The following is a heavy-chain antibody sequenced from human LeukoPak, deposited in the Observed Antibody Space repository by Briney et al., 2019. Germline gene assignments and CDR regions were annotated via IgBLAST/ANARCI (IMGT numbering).Heavy chain of an antibody. D-gene: IGHD1-26*01. V-gene: IGHV4-59*01. CDR2: IHFSGST. Sequence: SETLSLTCSVSGGSISSYYWSWIRQPPGKGLEWIGSIHFSGSTNYNPSLRSRVTISVDTSKNQLSLKLSSVTAADTAVYYCARDLGGIYFDYWGQGTLVTVSS. CDR1: GGSISSYY. CDR3: ARDLGGIYFDY. J-gene: IGHJ4*02.